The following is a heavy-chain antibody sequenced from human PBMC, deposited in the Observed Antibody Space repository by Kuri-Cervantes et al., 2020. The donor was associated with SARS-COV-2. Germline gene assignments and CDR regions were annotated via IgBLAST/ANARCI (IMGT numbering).Heavy chain of an antibody. CDR3: ARAVTGVEHTVVLIATYYYHYYMDV. D-gene: IGHD2-21*01. J-gene: IGHJ6*03. V-gene: IGHV4-39*07. CDR1: GGPIISSSYY. Sequence: SDTLSLTCTVSGGPIISSSYYGGSIRQPPGKGLEWIGEINRNENTNYNPSLKSRVTISVDTSKNQFSLKLSSVTAADAAVYYCARAVTGVEHTVVLIATYYYHYYMDVWGKGTMVTVSS. CDR2: INRNENT.